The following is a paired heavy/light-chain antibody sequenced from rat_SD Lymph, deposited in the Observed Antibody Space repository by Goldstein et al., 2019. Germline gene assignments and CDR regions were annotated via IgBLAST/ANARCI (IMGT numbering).Heavy chain of an antibody. D-gene: IGHD1-12*02. Sequence: EVQLVESGGGLVQPGRSLKLSCVASGFTFNNYWMTWIRQAPGKGLEWVASITNTGGSTYYPDSVKGRFTISRDNAKSTLYLQMNSLRSEDTATYYCTRDQVIYYDGRRGYVMDAWGQGASVTVSS. CDR3: TRDQVIYYDGRRGYVMDA. CDR1: GFTFNNYW. J-gene: IGHJ4*01. CDR2: ITNTGGST. V-gene: IGHV5-31*01.
Light chain of an antibody. CDR3: HQYYEYPLT. CDR1: QDIGNY. CDR2: GAT. Sequence: DIQMTQSPSSMSASLGDTVTINCLASQDIGNYLSWYQQKPGKSPKLMIYGATNLEDGVPSRFSGSRSGSDYSLTINSLGYDDEGIYHCHQYYEYPLTFGSGTKLEIK. J-gene: IGKJ5*01. V-gene: IGKV14S8*01.